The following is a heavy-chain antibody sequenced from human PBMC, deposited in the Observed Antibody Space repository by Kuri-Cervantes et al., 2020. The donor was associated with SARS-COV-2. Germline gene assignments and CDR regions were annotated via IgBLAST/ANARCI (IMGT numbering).Heavy chain of an antibody. Sequence: AGSLRLSCAASGFTFSNSWISWVRQAPGKGLEWVANIKHDGSEKYYVDSVKGRFIISRDNARNSVYLQINSLRDADTAVYYWTRGGYTSALSRQNWFDPWGQGTLVTVSS. CDR3: TRGGYTSALSRQNWFDP. CDR2: IKHDGSEK. V-gene: IGHV3-7*03. CDR1: GFTFSNSW. J-gene: IGHJ5*02. D-gene: IGHD1-1*01.